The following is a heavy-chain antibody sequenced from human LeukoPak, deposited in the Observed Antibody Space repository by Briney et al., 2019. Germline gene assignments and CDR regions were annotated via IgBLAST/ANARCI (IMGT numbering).Heavy chain of an antibody. D-gene: IGHD3-10*01. Sequence: GGSLRLSCTASGFTFGDYAMSWVRQAPGKGLEWVGFIRSKAYGGTTEYAASVKGRFTISRDDSISIAYPQMNSLKTEDTAVYYCTRVGRVLLWFGELLNYFDYWGQGTLVTVSS. CDR2: IRSKAYGGTT. V-gene: IGHV3-49*04. J-gene: IGHJ4*02. CDR3: TRVGRVLLWFGELLNYFDY. CDR1: GFTFGDYA.